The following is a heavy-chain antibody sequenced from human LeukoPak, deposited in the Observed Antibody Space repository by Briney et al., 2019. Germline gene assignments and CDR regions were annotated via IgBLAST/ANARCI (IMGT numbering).Heavy chain of an antibody. D-gene: IGHD3-22*01. CDR3: ARAYYYDSSGYHRPFDY. CDR2: ISAYNGNT. CDR1: GYTFTSYG. Sequence: VKVSCKASGYTFTSYGISWVRQAPGQGLEWMGWISAYNGNTNYAQKLQGRVTMTTDTSTSTAYMELRSLRSDDTAVYYCARAYYYDSSGYHRPFDYWGQGTLVTVSS. J-gene: IGHJ4*02. V-gene: IGHV1-18*01.